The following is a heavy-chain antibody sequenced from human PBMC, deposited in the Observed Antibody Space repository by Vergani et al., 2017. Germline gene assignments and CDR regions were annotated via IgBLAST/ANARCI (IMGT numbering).Heavy chain of an antibody. CDR1: GFTFSHYS. D-gene: IGHD1-1*01. CDR3: VRVKGSNWNDHLYDI. V-gene: IGHV3-72*01. Sequence: EVQVVETGGGLVQPGGSLRLSCVASGFTFSHYSMNWVRQAPGKGLEWVGRIRNKANDYTTQYAASVKGRFTISRDDSKSYLYLQMNSLQTEDTALYYCVRVKGSNWNDHLYDIWGQGTLVTVSS. J-gene: IGHJ3*02. CDR2: IRNKANDYTT.